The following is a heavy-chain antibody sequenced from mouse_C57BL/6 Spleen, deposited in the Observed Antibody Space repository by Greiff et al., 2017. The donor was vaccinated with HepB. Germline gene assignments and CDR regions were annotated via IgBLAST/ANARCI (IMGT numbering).Heavy chain of an antibody. J-gene: IGHJ3*01. CDR2: IDPSDSET. D-gene: IGHD1-1*01. CDR3: ARGGAGSSPSWFAY. V-gene: IGHV1-52*01. CDR1: GYTFTSYW. Sequence: QVQLQQPGAELVRPGSSVKLSCKASGYTFTSYWMHWVKQRPIQGLEWIGNIDPSDSETHYNQKFKDKATLTVDKSSSTAYMQLSSLTSEDSAVYYCARGGAGSSPSWFAYWGQGTLVTVSA.